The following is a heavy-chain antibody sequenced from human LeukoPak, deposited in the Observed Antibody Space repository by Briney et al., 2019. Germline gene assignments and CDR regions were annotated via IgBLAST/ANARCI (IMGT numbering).Heavy chain of an antibody. CDR3: ARGSGYDFWSGYLNWFDP. CDR1: GGSFSGYY. CDR2: INHSGST. J-gene: IGHJ5*02. V-gene: IGHV4-34*01. Sequence: SETLSLTCAVYGGSFSGYYWSWIRQPPAKGLGWIGEINHSGSTNYNPSPKSRITISVDTSKKQFSLKLSSVTAADTAVYYCARGSGYDFWSGYLNWFDPWGQGALVTVSS. D-gene: IGHD3-3*01.